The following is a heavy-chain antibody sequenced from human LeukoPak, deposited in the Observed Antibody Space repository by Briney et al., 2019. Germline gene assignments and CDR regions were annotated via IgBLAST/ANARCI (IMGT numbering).Heavy chain of an antibody. CDR3: AKDRPGIAVAGTPDY. CDR1: GFTLNSYA. Sequence: GGSLRLSCAASGFTLNSYAIHWVRQAPGKGLEWVAVISYDGSNKYYADSVKGRFTISRDNSKNTLYLQMNSLRPEDTAVYYCAKDRPGIAVAGTPDYWGQGTLVTVSS. CDR2: ISYDGSNK. V-gene: IGHV3-30*04. D-gene: IGHD6-13*01. J-gene: IGHJ4*02.